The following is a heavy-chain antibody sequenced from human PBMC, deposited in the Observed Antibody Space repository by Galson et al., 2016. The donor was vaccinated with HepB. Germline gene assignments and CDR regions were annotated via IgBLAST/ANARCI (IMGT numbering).Heavy chain of an antibody. J-gene: IGHJ3*02. D-gene: IGHD2-15*01. CDR3: ARGRWSAFDI. CDR2: TYYRSKWYN. CDR1: GDSVFSNSAT. V-gene: IGHV6-1*01. Sequence: CAISGDSVFSNSATWNWIRQSPSRGLEWLGRTYYRSKWYNEYAASVKSRISINPDTSKNQISLQLNSVTPEDTAVSYCARGRWSAFDIWDQGTMVTVSS.